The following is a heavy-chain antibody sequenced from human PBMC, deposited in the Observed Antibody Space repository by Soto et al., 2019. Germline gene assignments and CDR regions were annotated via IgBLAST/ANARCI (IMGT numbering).Heavy chain of an antibody. D-gene: IGHD6-13*01. J-gene: IGHJ4*02. Sequence: GSLRLSCTGSGFTFSTYVMSWVRQAPGKGLEWVSGISGNGDTTYYPDSVKGRVTVSRDNSKNTMYLQMNSLRADDTAIYFCATVSYSSSRDFDYWGQGTLVTVSS. CDR3: ATVSYSSSRDFDY. V-gene: IGHV3-23*01. CDR2: ISGNGDTT. CDR1: GFTFSTYV.